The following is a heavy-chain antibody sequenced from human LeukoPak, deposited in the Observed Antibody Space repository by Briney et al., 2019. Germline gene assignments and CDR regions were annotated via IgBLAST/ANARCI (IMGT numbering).Heavy chain of an antibody. J-gene: IGHJ4*02. Sequence: GGSLRLSCAASGFTFSSYGMNWVHQAPGKGLEWVSSISSSSSYIYYADSVQGRFTISRDNAKNSLYLQMNSLRVEDTAVYYCARDFYVADDVFWGQGTLVTVSS. CDR1: GFTFSSYG. V-gene: IGHV3-21*01. CDR3: ARDFYVADDVF. CDR2: ISSSSSYI. D-gene: IGHD6-19*01.